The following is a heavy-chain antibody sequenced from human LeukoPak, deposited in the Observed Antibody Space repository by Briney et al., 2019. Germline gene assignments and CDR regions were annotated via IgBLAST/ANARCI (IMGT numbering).Heavy chain of an antibody. J-gene: IGHJ6*03. Sequence: GGSLRLSCAASGFTFSSYSMNWVRQAPGKGLEWVSSISSSSSYIYYADSVKGRFTISRDNAKNSLYLQMNSLRAEDTAVYYCARDPGVATRMDVWGKGTTVTVSS. CDR3: ARDPGVATRMDV. D-gene: IGHD2-15*01. CDR1: GFTFSSYS. V-gene: IGHV3-21*01. CDR2: ISSSSSYI.